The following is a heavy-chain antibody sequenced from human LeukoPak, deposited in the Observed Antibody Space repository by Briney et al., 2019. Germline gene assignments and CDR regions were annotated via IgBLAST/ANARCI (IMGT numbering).Heavy chain of an antibody. CDR3: ARNSY. CDR2: IIPILGIA. J-gene: IGHJ4*02. D-gene: IGHD4-23*01. Sequence: QELEWMGRIIPILGIATYAQKFQGRVTITADKSTSTAYMELSSLRSEDTAVYYCARNSYWGQGTLVTVSS. V-gene: IGHV1-69*02.